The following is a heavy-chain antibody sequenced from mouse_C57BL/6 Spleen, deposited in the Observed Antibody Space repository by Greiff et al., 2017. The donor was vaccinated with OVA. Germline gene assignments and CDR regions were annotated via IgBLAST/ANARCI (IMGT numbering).Heavy chain of an antibody. J-gene: IGHJ1*03. CDR3: ARRGSSYGWYFDV. V-gene: IGHV1-63*01. CDR2: IYPGGGYT. D-gene: IGHD1-1*01. CDR1: GYTFTNYW. Sequence: QFQLQQSGAELVRPGTSVKMSCKASGYTFTNYWIGWAKQRPGHGLEWIGDIYPGGGYTNYNEKFKGKATLTADKSSSTAYMQFSSLTSEDSAIYYCARRGSSYGWYFDVWGTGTTVTVSS.